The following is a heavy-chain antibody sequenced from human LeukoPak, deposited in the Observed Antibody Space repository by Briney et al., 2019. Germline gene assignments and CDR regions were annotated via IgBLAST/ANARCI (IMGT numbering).Heavy chain of an antibody. CDR1: AGSISGSY. CDR3: ARGIESYGDYGY. CDR2: MYNIGST. V-gene: IGHV4-59*01. D-gene: IGHD4-17*01. Sequence: SETLSLTCTVSAGSISGSYGSWIRPPPGKGLEWIAYMYNIGSTNYNPSLKSRVTISIDTSKNQFSLKLSSLTAADTAIYYCARGIESYGDYGYWGQGILVTVSS. J-gene: IGHJ4*02.